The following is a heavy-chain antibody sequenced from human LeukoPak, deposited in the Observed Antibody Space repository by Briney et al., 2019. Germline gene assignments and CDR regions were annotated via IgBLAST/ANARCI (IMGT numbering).Heavy chain of an antibody. CDR3: ARVKLRFLEWLQPYYFDY. Sequence: SETLSLTCTVSGGSISSYYWSWIRQPPGKGLEWIGYIYYSGSTNYNPSLKSRVTISVDTSKNQFSLKLSSVTAADTAVYYCARVKLRFLEWLQPYYFDYWGQGTLVTVSS. V-gene: IGHV4-59*01. J-gene: IGHJ4*02. CDR2: IYYSGST. D-gene: IGHD3-3*01. CDR1: GGSISSYY.